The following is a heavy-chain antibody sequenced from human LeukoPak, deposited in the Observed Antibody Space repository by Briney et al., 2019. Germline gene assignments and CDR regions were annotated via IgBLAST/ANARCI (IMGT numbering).Heavy chain of an antibody. Sequence: GASVKVSCKASGYTFTSYAMHWVRQAPGQRLEWMGWINAGNGNTKYSQKFQGRVTITRDTSASTAYMELSSLRSEDTAMYYCAREWGSSSFGLDYYYYYGMDVWGKGTTVTVSS. J-gene: IGHJ6*04. CDR1: GYTFTSYA. CDR3: AREWGSSSFGLDYYYYYGMDV. V-gene: IGHV1-3*01. D-gene: IGHD6-13*01. CDR2: INAGNGNT.